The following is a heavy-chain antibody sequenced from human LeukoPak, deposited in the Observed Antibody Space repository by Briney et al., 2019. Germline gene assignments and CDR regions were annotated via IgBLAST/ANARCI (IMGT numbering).Heavy chain of an antibody. V-gene: IGHV1-69*13. D-gene: IGHD2-15*01. CDR3: ASDYRVAATPTFDY. CDR1: GGTFSNYA. CDR2: IIPIFGTA. Sequence: ASVKVSCKASGGTFSNYAISWVRQAPGQGLEWMGGIIPIFGTANYAQKFQGRVTITADESTSTAYMELSSLRSEDTAVYYCASDYRVAATPTFDYWGQGTLVTVSS. J-gene: IGHJ4*02.